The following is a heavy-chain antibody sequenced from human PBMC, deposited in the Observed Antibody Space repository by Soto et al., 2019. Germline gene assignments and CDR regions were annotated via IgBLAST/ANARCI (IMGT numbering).Heavy chain of an antibody. V-gene: IGHV5-51*01. CDR1: VDRFTSYW. CDR3: ARGGGSYSFFDL. Sequence: XESLKISLQGSVDRFTSYWLVWVRQMPGRGVDWMGIIYAGDSDTIYSPSFQGQVTIAADKSISTAYLQWGSLKASDTAIYFCARGGGSYSFFDLWGQGTLVTVSS. J-gene: IGHJ4*02. CDR2: IYAGDSDT. D-gene: IGHD1-26*01.